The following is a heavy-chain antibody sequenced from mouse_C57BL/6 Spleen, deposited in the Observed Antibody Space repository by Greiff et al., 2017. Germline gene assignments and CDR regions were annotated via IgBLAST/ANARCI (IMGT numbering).Heavy chain of an antibody. Sequence: QVQLQQPGAELVMPGASVKLSCKASGYTFTSYWMHWVKQRPGQGLEWIGEIDPSDSYTNYNQKFKGKSTLTVDKSSSTAYMQLSSLTSEDSAVYYCARIGMGREDAMGYWGQGTSVTVSS. D-gene: IGHD4-1*01. CDR2: IDPSDSYT. V-gene: IGHV1-69*01. CDR3: ARIGMGREDAMGY. J-gene: IGHJ4*01. CDR1: GYTFTSYW.